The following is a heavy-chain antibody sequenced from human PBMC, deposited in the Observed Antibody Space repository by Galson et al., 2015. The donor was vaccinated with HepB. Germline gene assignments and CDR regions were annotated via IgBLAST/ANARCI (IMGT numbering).Heavy chain of an antibody. J-gene: IGHJ4*02. V-gene: IGHV3-11*06. Sequence: SLRLSCAASGFTFSDYYMSWIRQAPGKGLEWVSYISSSSSYTNYADSVKGRFTISRDNAKNSLYLQMNSLRAEDTAVYYCARDWGPYSSSSPYFDYWGQGTLVTVSS. CDR1: GFTFSDYY. CDR2: ISSSSSYT. CDR3: ARDWGPYSSSSPYFDY. D-gene: IGHD6-6*01.